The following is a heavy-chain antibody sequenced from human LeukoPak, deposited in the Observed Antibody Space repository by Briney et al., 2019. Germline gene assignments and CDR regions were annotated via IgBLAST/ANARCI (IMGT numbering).Heavy chain of an antibody. V-gene: IGHV1-2*02. CDR3: ARGQQQLVGY. CDR2: INPNSGGT. CDR1: GYTFTSYG. D-gene: IGHD6-13*01. Sequence: GASVKVSCKASGYTFTSYGISWVRQAPGQGLEWMGWINPNSGGTNYAQKFQGRVTMTRDTSISTAYMELSRLRSDDTAVYYCARGQQQLVGYWGQGTLVTVSS. J-gene: IGHJ4*02.